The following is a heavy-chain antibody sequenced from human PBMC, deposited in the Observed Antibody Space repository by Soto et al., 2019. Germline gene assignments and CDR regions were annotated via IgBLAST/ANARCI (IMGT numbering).Heavy chain of an antibody. J-gene: IGHJ5*02. CDR1: GVSISSSSYY. D-gene: IGHD3-3*01. CDR3: ATSSNRLYYDFWSGYLNWFDP. CDR2: IYYSGST. V-gene: IGHV4-39*01. Sequence: SETLSLTCTVSGVSISSSSYYWGWIRQPPGKGLEWIGSIYYSGSTYYNPSLKSRVTISVDTSKNQFSLKLSSVTAADTAVYYCATSSNRLYYDFWSGYLNWFDPWGQGTLVTVSS.